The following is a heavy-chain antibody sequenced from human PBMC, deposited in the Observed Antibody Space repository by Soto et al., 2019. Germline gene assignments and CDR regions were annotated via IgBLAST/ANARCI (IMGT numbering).Heavy chain of an antibody. CDR3: TRDTGIAAPGRGLGDY. CDR2: ISAYGTTT. Sequence: QVQLVQSGTEVKKPGASVQVSCKASGYSFTTYGFSWVRQAPGQGLEWMGWISAYGTTTDYAQSLQGRITLTTDTSPSTTYMELRSLRVDDTGVYYCTRDTGIAAPGRGLGDYWGQGTLVTVSS. V-gene: IGHV1-18*04. J-gene: IGHJ4*02. D-gene: IGHD6-13*01. CDR1: GYSFTTYG.